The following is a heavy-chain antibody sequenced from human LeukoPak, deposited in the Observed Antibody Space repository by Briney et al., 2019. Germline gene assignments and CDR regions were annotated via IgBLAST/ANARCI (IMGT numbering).Heavy chain of an antibody. CDR3: ASQAAAGNLNYYYYYYMDV. Sequence: GASVKVSCKASGGTFSSYAISWVRQAPGQGLEWMGGIIPIFGTANYARKFQGRVTITADESTSTAYMELSSLRSEDTAVYYCASQAAAGNLNYYYYYYMDVWGKGTTVTVSS. CDR1: GGTFSSYA. J-gene: IGHJ6*03. V-gene: IGHV1-69*13. CDR2: IIPIFGTA. D-gene: IGHD6-13*01.